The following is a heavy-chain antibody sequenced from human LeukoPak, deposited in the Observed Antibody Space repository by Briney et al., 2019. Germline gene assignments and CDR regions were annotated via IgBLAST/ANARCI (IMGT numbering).Heavy chain of an antibody. D-gene: IGHD1-14*01. Sequence: KTSETLSLTCTVSGGSISSYYWSWIRQPPGKGLEWIGYIYYSGSTNYNPSLKSRVTISVDTSKNQFSLKLSSVTAADTAVYYCARVSGAAGWDYWGQGTLLTVSS. CDR2: IYYSGST. CDR3: ARVSGAAGWDY. J-gene: IGHJ4*02. V-gene: IGHV4-59*01. CDR1: GGSISSYY.